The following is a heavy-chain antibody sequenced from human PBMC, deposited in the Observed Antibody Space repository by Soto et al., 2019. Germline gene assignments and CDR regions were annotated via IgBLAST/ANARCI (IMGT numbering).Heavy chain of an antibody. CDR3: ATDGTVGGSYYCDYYGMDV. CDR2: TYYSGST. Sequence: SETLSLTCTVSGGSVSSGSYYWSWIRQSPGKGLEWIGYTYYSGSTNYSPSLKSRVTISVDTSKNQFSLKLSSVTAADTAVYYWATDGTVGGSYYCDYYGMDVWGQGTTVTVSS. D-gene: IGHD2-15*01. V-gene: IGHV4-61*01. J-gene: IGHJ6*02. CDR1: GGSVSSGSYY.